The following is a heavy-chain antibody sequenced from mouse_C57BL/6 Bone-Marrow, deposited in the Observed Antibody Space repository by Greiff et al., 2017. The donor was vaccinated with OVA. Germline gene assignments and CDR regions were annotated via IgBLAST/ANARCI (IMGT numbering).Heavy chain of an antibody. V-gene: IGHV1-54*01. CDR1: GYAFTHYL. J-gene: IGHJ3*01. Sequence: VQLQQSGAELVRPGTSVKLSCTASGYAFTHYLLEWVQQRPGQGLEWIGVINPGSGGTNYNEKFKGKATLTADKSSSTAYMQLSSLTSEDSAVYFGARRGWFAYWGQGTLVTVSA. CDR3: ARRGWFAY. CDR2: INPGSGGT.